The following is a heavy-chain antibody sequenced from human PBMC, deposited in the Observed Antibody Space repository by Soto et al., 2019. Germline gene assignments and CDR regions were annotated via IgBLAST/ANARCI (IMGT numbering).Heavy chain of an antibody. CDR3: AKDPYNWNYGGNWFDP. Sequence: PGGSLRLSCAASGFTFSSYAMSWVRQAPGKGLEWVSAISGSGGSTYYADSVKGRFTISRDNSKNTLYLQMNSLRAEDTAVYYRAKDPYNWNYGGNWFDPWGQGTLVTVSS. D-gene: IGHD1-7*01. CDR1: GFTFSSYA. J-gene: IGHJ5*02. CDR2: ISGSGGST. V-gene: IGHV3-23*01.